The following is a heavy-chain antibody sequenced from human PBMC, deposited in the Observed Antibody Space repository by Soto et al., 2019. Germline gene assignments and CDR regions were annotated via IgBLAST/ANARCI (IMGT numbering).Heavy chain of an antibody. CDR3: AKDIRSYYDSSGYFDY. CDR1: GFTFDDYA. Sequence: GGSLRLSCAASGFTFDDYAMHWVRQAPGKGLEWVSGISWNSGSIGYADSVKGQFTVSRDNAKNSLYLQMNSLRAEDTALYYCAKDIRSYYDSSGYFDYWGQGTLVTVSS. J-gene: IGHJ4*02. D-gene: IGHD3-22*01. V-gene: IGHV3-9*01. CDR2: ISWNSGSI.